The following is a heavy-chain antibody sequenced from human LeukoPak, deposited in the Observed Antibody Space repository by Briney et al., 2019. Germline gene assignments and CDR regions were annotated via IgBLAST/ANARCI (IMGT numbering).Heavy chain of an antibody. CDR1: GGSISSYY. D-gene: IGHD2-15*01. Sequence: PSETLSLTCTVSGGSISSYYWSWIRQPPGKGLEWIGYIYYSGSTNYNPSLKSRVTISVDTSKNQFSLKLSSVTAADTAVCYCARGIRAAAFDYWGQGTLVTVSS. CDR3: ARGIRAAAFDY. V-gene: IGHV4-59*08. J-gene: IGHJ4*02. CDR2: IYYSGST.